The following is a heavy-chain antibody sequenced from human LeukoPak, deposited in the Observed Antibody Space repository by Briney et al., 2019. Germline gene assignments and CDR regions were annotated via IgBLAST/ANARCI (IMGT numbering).Heavy chain of an antibody. J-gene: IGHJ6*03. CDR2: IIPIFGTA. V-gene: IGHV1-69*05. Sequence: ASVKVSCKASGGTFSSYAISWVRQAPGQGLEWMGRIIPIFGTANYAQKFQGRVTITTDESTSTAYMELSSLRSEDTAAYYCARAPPATVTTYPYYYYYYMDVWGKGTTVTVSS. D-gene: IGHD4-17*01. CDR1: GGTFSSYA. CDR3: ARAPPATVTTYPYYYYYYMDV.